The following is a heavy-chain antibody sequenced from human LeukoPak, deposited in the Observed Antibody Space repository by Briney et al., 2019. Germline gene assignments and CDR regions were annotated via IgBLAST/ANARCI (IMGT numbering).Heavy chain of an antibody. CDR3: ARPRLIFGVVPDAFDI. J-gene: IGHJ3*02. V-gene: IGHV1-2*02. CDR2: VNPNSGGT. Sequence: APVKGSCRASGYTFFNFCITWVGQDPGQRREGLGWVNPNSGGTNYAQKFQGRVTMTRDTSISTAYMELSRLRSDDTAVYYCARPRLIFGVVPDAFDIWGQGTMVTVSS. CDR1: GYTFFNFC. D-gene: IGHD3-3*01.